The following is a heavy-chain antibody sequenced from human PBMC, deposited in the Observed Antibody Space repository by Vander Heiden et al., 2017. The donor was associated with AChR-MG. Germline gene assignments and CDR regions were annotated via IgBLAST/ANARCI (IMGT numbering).Heavy chain of an antibody. CDR3: ARAAGPHAFDI. CDR1: GFTFGGYS. J-gene: IGHJ3*02. CDR2: ISSSSSYI. Sequence: EVQLVESGGGLVKPGGSLRLSCAASGFTFGGYSMNWVRQAPGKGLELVSSISSSSSYIYYAASVKVRFTISRDNAKNSLYLQMTSLRAEDTAVYYCARAAGPHAFDIWGQGTMVTVSS. V-gene: IGHV3-21*01.